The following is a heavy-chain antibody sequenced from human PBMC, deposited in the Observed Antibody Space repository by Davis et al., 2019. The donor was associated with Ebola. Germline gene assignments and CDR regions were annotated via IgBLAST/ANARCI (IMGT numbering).Heavy chain of an antibody. J-gene: IGHJ5*02. D-gene: IGHD4-11*01. CDR3: ARGRLHRNWFDP. CDR1: GYTFTSYD. V-gene: IGHV1-8*01. CDR2: MNPNSGNT. Sequence: AASVQVSCKASGYTFTSYDINWVRQATGQGLEWMGWMNPNSGNTGYAQKFQGRVTMTRNTSISTAYMELSSLRSEDTVVYYCARGRLHRNWFDPWGQGTLVTVSS.